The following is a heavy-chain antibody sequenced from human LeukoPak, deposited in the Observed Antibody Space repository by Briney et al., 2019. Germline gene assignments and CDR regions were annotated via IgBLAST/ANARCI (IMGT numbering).Heavy chain of an antibody. V-gene: IGHV1-24*01. D-gene: IGHD3-16*01. CDR2: FDPEDGEQ. CDR3: ATPRFGDAFAI. J-gene: IGHJ3*02. Sequence: GASVTVSLKVALYTLTELSMHWVRQAPGKALEWVGGFDPEDGEQIYAQKFQGRVPMTEDTSTDTAYMELSRMRSEDMAVYYCATPRFGDAFAIRGQGTMVTVSS. CDR1: LYTLTELS.